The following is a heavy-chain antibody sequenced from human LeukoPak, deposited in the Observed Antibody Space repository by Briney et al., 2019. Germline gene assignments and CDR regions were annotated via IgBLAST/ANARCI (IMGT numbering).Heavy chain of an antibody. D-gene: IGHD7-27*01. V-gene: IGHV1-2*02. J-gene: IGHJ4*02. CDR1: GYTFTGYY. CDR2: INPNSGGT. CDR3: ATSPPNWGFDN. Sequence: ASVKVSCKASGYTFTGYYMHWVRQAPGQGLEWMGWINPNSGGTNYAQKFQGRVTMTRSTSISTAYMELSSLRSEDTAVYYCATSPPNWGFDNWGQGTLVTVSS.